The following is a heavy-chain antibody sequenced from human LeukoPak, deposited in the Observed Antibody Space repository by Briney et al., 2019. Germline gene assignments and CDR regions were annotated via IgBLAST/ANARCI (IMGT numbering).Heavy chain of an antibody. V-gene: IGHV3-7*01. J-gene: IGHJ4*02. CDR1: GFTFNNYW. D-gene: IGHD1-1*01. CDR3: AIGIQLPD. CDR2: IKQNGSEK. Sequence: GGSLRLSCAASGFTFNNYWMTWVRHAPGKGLEWVANIKQNGSEKNYVDSVKGRFTISRDNAKNSLYLEMNSLRAEDTAMYYCAIGIQLPDWGQGTLVTVSS.